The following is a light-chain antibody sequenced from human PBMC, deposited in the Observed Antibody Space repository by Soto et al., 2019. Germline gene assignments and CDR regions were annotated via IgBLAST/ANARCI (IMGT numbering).Light chain of an antibody. CDR1: SGHNNYA. V-gene: IGLV4-69*01. CDR3: QTWGADIQV. Sequence: QSVQTQSPSASASLGASVKLTCTLSSGHNNYAIAWHQQQPEKGPRYLMKLDSDGGHTKADGIPDRFSGSSSGAERYLTISSLQSEDEADYYCQTWGADIQVFGTGTKLTVL. CDR2: LDSDGGH. J-gene: IGLJ1*01.